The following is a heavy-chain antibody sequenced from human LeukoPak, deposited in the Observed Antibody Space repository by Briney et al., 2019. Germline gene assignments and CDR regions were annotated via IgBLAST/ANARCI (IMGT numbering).Heavy chain of an antibody. V-gene: IGHV4-34*01. CDR1: GGSFSGYY. J-gene: IGHJ5*02. CDR3: ARTGRWERSHIA. CDR2: INRSGST. Sequence: KASETLSLTCAVYGGSFSGYYWSWIRQPPGKGLEWIGEINRSGSTNYNPSLKSRVTISVDTSKNQFSLKLSSVTAADTAVYYCARTGRWERSHIAWGQGTLVTVSS. D-gene: IGHD1-26*01.